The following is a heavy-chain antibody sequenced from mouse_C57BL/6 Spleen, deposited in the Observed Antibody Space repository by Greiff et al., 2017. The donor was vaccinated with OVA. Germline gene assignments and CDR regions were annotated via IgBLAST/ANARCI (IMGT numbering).Heavy chain of an antibody. CDR1: GYTFTSYW. CDR2: IYPGSGST. Sequence: QVQLQQPGAELVKPGASVKMSCKASGYTFTSYWITWVKQRPGQGLEWIGDIYPGSGSTNYNEKFKSKATLTVDTSSSSAYMQLSSLTSEDSAVYYCARRSSSYAMDYWGQGTSVTVSS. CDR3: ARRSSSYAMDY. J-gene: IGHJ4*01. D-gene: IGHD1-1*01. V-gene: IGHV1-55*01.